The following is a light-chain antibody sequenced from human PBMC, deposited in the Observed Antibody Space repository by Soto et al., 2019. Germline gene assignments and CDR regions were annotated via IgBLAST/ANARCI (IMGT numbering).Light chain of an antibody. CDR2: EVI. CDR1: SSDVDTHNY. V-gene: IGLV2-14*01. J-gene: IGLJ2*01. Sequence: QSALTQPASVSGSPGQSITISCTATSSDVDTHNYVSWYQQYPGKAPKLMIYEVINRPSGVSNRFSGSKSGNTASLIISGLQAEDEADYYCATWDRGLTAVVFGGGTKVTVL. CDR3: ATWDRGLTAVV.